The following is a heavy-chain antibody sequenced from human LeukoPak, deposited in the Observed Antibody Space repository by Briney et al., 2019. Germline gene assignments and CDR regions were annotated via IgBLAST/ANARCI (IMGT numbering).Heavy chain of an antibody. CDR3: ARDSSRGSYYGY. Sequence: SETLSLTCTVSGGSISSSSYYWGWIRQPPGKGLEWIGSIYYSGSTYYNPSLKSRVTISVDTSKNQFSLKLSSVTAADTAVYYCARDSSRGSYYGYWGQGTLVTVSS. D-gene: IGHD1-26*01. CDR2: IYYSGST. J-gene: IGHJ4*02. V-gene: IGHV4-39*07. CDR1: GGSISSSSYY.